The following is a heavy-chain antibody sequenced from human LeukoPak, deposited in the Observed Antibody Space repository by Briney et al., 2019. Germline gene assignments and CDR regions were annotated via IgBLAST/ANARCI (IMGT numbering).Heavy chain of an antibody. CDR1: GGSISSYY. CDR2: IYYSGST. CDR3: AGHDYYDSSGYFAEFDY. Sequence: SETLSLTCTVSGGSISSYYWSWIRHPPGKGLEWIGYIYYSGSTNYNPSLKSRVTISVDTSKNQFSLKLSSVTAADTAVYYCAGHDYYDSSGYFAEFDYWGQGTLVTVSS. V-gene: IGHV4-59*01. D-gene: IGHD3-22*01. J-gene: IGHJ4*02.